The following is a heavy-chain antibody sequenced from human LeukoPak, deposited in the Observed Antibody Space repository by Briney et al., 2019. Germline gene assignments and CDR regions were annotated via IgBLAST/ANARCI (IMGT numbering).Heavy chain of an antibody. D-gene: IGHD6-13*01. Sequence: GGSLRLSCAASGFIFSRHAMSWVRQAPGKGLEWVSGINWSGESTGYADSVKGRFTISRDNAENALYLQMNSLRAEDTALYYCARDLSSSWYSLGYWGRGTLVTVSS. CDR2: INWSGEST. CDR3: ARDLSSSWYSLGY. CDR1: GFIFSRHA. J-gene: IGHJ4*02. V-gene: IGHV3-20*04.